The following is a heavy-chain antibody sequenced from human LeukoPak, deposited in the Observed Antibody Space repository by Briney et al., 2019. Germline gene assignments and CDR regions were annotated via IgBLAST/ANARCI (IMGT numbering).Heavy chain of an antibody. D-gene: IGHD6-13*01. CDR3: ARTGYSSSWYGFYFDY. CDR2: ISGSGGST. V-gene: IGHV3-23*01. CDR1: GFTFSSYA. J-gene: IGHJ4*02. Sequence: GGSLRLSCAASGFTFSSYAMSWVRQAPGKGLEWVSAISGSGGSTYYADSVKGRFTISRDNSKNTLSLQMNNLRVEDTAVYYCARTGYSSSWYGFYFDYWGQGTLVTVSS.